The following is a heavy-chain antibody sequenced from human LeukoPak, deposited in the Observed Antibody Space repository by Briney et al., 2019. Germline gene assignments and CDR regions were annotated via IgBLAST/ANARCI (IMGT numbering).Heavy chain of an antibody. D-gene: IGHD6-13*01. Sequence: PGGSLRLSCAASGFTFSSYEMHWVRQAPGKGPGWVSYISGSGSTKYYADSVKGRFTISRDNALNSLHLQMSSLRDEDTAVYYCATLRPRQQLVVDHWGQGTLVTVSS. V-gene: IGHV3-48*03. CDR2: ISGSGSTK. CDR3: ATLRPRQQLVVDH. J-gene: IGHJ4*02. CDR1: GFTFSSYE.